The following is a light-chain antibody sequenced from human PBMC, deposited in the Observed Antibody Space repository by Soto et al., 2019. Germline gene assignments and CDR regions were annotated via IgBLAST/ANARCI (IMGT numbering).Light chain of an antibody. V-gene: IGKV1-33*01. CDR1: QSIGGF. CDR2: AAS. CDR3: QQYDDIPPMT. J-gene: IGKJ4*01. Sequence: DIQMTQSPSSLSVSVGDRVTITCRASQSIGGFLNWYQQKLGKAPKLLIYAASSLQSGVPSRFSGSGSGTDFTFTISSLQAEDTATYYCQQYDDIPPMTFGGGTKVEI.